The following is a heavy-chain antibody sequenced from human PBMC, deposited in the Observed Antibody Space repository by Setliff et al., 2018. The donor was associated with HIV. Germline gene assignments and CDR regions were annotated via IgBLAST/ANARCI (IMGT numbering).Heavy chain of an antibody. Sequence: PGGSLRLSCAASGFTFDDYAMHWVRQAPGKGLEWVSGISWNSGSIGYADSVKGRFTISRDNAKNSLYLQMNSLRVEDTALYYCAKDMSSGFDAFDIWGQGTMVTVSS. J-gene: IGHJ3*02. CDR3: AKDMSSGFDAFDI. D-gene: IGHD5-12*01. CDR1: GFTFDDYA. V-gene: IGHV3-9*01. CDR2: ISWNSGSI.